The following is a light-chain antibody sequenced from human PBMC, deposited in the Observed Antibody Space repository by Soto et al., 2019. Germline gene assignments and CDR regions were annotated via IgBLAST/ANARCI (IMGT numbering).Light chain of an antibody. CDR2: DAS. CDR3: QQRSNGPVT. V-gene: IGKV3-11*01. Sequence: EIVLTQSPATLSLSPGERATLSCRASQSVSSYLAWYQQKPGQAPRLLIYDASNRATGIPARFSGSGSGTDFTLPISSLEPEDFAVYYCQQRSNGPVTFGGGTKVEIK. J-gene: IGKJ4*01. CDR1: QSVSSY.